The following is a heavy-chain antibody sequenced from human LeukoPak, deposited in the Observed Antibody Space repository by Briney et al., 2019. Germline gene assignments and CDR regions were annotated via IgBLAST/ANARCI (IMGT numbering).Heavy chain of an antibody. CDR2: ISGTGTGT. V-gene: IGHV3-23*01. D-gene: IGHD5-12*01. CDR1: GLTFSSYA. J-gene: IGHJ4*02. CDR3: AKAHREEVAITYCDY. Sequence: GGSLRLSCAASGLTFSSYAISWVRQAPGKGLEWVSAISGTGTGTYYADSVKGRFTISRDNSKNTLYLQMNSLRAEDTAVYYCAKAHREEVAITYCDYWGQGTLVTVSS.